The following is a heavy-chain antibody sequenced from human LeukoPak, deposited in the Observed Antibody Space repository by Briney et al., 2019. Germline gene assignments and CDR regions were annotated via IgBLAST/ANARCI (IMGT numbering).Heavy chain of an antibody. J-gene: IGHJ6*03. CDR1: GYTFTGYY. D-gene: IGHD3-10*01. CDR2: INPNSGGT. Sequence: GASVKVSCKASGYTFTGYYMHWVRQAPGQGLEWMGRINPNSGGTKYAQKFQGRVTMTRDTSISTAYMELSRLRSDDTAVYYCASGSSGVPYYYYYMDVWGKGTTVTVSS. CDR3: ASGSSGVPYYYYYMDV. V-gene: IGHV1-2*06.